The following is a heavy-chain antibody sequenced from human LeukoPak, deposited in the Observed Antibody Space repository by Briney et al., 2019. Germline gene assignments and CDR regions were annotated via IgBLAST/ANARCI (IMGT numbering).Heavy chain of an antibody. CDR1: GYTFTGYY. D-gene: IGHD3-10*01. Sequence: ASVKVSCKASGYTFTGYYMHWVRQAPGQGLEWMGRINPNSGGTNYAQKFQGRVTMTRDTSISTAYMELSRLRSDDTAVYYCARVAVRGRAGYWFDPWGQGTLVTVSS. CDR3: ARVAVRGRAGYWFDP. J-gene: IGHJ5*02. V-gene: IGHV1-2*06. CDR2: INPNSGGT.